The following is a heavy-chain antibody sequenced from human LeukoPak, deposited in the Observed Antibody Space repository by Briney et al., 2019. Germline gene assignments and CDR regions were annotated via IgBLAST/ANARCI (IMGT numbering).Heavy chain of an antibody. Sequence: GGSLRLSCAASGFTFSSYAMSWVRQAPGKGLEWVSAISGSGGSTYYADSVKGRFTISRDNSKNTLYLQMNSLRAEDTAVYYCAKDRTLYSSSWYYFDYWGRGTLVTVSS. CDR2: ISGSGGST. D-gene: IGHD6-13*01. CDR1: GFTFSSYA. V-gene: IGHV3-23*01. CDR3: AKDRTLYSSSWYYFDY. J-gene: IGHJ4*02.